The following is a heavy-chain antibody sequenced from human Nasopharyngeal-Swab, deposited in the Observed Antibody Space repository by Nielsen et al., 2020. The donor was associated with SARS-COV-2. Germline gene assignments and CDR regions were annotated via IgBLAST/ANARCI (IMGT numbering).Heavy chain of an antibody. CDR1: GFTFSSYS. V-gene: IGHV3-21*01. CDR2: ISSSSSYI. J-gene: IGHJ6*03. CDR3: ARALGPYDFWSGYYTTYYYYYMDV. Sequence: GGSLRLSCAASGFTFSSYSMNWVRQAPGKGLEWVSSISSSSSYIYYADSVKGRFTISRGNAKNSLYLQMNSLRAEDTAVYYCARALGPYDFWSGYYTTYYYYYMDVWGKGTTVTVSS. D-gene: IGHD3-3*01.